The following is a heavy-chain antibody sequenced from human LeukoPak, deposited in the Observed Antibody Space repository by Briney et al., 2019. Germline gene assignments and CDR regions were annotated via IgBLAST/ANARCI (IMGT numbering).Heavy chain of an antibody. CDR1: GFTFSSYE. D-gene: IGHD1-26*01. CDR2: ISGSGGDR. V-gene: IGHV3-23*01. Sequence: TGGSLRLSCAASGFTFSSYEMNWVRQAPGKGLEWVSAISGSGGDRYYADSVKGRFTISRDNSKNTVYLQMNSLRVDDTAVYYCAKDRQRGNYFRNYYYYMDVWGKGTTVTVSS. J-gene: IGHJ6*03. CDR3: AKDRQRGNYFRNYYYYMDV.